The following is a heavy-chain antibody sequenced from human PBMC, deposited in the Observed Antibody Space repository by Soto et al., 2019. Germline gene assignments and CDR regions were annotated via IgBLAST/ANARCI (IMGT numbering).Heavy chain of an antibody. D-gene: IGHD4-17*01. Sequence: PGESLKISCKGSGYSFTSYWIVWVRQMPGKGLEWMGIIYPGDSDTRYSPSFQGQVTISADKSISTAYLQWSSLKASDTAMYYCARLPGDYGHYYYMDVWGKGTTVTVSS. CDR2: IYPGDSDT. J-gene: IGHJ6*03. V-gene: IGHV5-51*01. CDR3: ARLPGDYGHYYYMDV. CDR1: GYSFTSYW.